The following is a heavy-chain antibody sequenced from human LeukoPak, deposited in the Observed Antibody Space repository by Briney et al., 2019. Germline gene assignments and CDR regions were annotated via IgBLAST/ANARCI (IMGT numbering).Heavy chain of an antibody. CDR2: INPSGGST. V-gene: IGHV1-46*01. CDR1: GYTFTSYY. CDR3: ARGPAMEGYFDY. J-gene: IGHJ4*02. D-gene: IGHD5-18*01. Sequence: GASVKVSCKASGYTFTSYYMHWVRQAPGQGLEWMGIINPSGGSTSYAQKFQGRVTITADESTSTAYMELSSLRSEDTAVYYCARGPAMEGYFDYWGQGTLVTVSS.